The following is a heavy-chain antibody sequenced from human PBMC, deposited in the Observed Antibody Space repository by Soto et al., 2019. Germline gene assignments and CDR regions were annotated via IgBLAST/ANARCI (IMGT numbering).Heavy chain of an antibody. CDR3: AREYSYGYYYYYAMDV. Sequence: EVQLVESGGGLVQPGGSLRLSCAASGFTVSSNYMRWVRQAPGKGLEWVSVIYSGGSTYYADSVKGRFTISRDNSKNTLYLQMNSLRAEDTAVYYCAREYSYGYYYYYAMDVWGQGTTVTVSS. D-gene: IGHD5-18*01. CDR2: IYSGGST. J-gene: IGHJ6*02. CDR1: GFTVSSNY. V-gene: IGHV3-66*01.